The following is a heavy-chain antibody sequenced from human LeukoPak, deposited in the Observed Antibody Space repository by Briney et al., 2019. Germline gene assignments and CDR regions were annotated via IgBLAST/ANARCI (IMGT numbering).Heavy chain of an antibody. CDR1: GFTFSNFF. Sequence: GTSLRLSCAASGFTFSNFFMHWVRQAPGKGLEWVALIWYDGSKTYYVDSVKGRFTISGDNSKDTVYLQMNSLRAEDTAVYHCARARLGTVTGYHFDYWGQGIPVTVSS. CDR2: IWYDGSKT. D-gene: IGHD3-9*01. CDR3: ARARLGTVTGYHFDY. J-gene: IGHJ4*02. V-gene: IGHV3-33*01.